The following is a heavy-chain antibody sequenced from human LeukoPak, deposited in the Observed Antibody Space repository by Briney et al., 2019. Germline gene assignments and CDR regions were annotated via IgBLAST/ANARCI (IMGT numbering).Heavy chain of an antibody. CDR2: INHSGST. D-gene: IGHD2-15*01. Sequence: SETLSLTCAVYGGSFSGYYWSWIRQPPGKGLEWIGEINHSGSTNYNPSLKSRVTISVDTSKNQFSLKLSSVTAADTAVYYCARGRGWLKHYYFDYWGQGTLVTVSS. CDR1: GGSFSGYY. V-gene: IGHV4-34*01. CDR3: ARGRGWLKHYYFDY. J-gene: IGHJ4*02.